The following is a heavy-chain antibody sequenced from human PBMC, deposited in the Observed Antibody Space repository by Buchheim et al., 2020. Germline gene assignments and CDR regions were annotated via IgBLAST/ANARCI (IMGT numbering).Heavy chain of an antibody. J-gene: IGHJ6*02. CDR1: GGTFNTHA. Sequence: QAHLVQSGAEVKKPGSSVKVSCKASGGTFNTHAISWVRQAPGQGLEWMGGLFPLSGTTKYAQRFRDRVTFTADESTSTADMKLSSRSTEDAAVYYCATRFVIRTVKGYYYYDLDVWGQGT. CDR3: ATRFVIRTVKGYYYYDLDV. D-gene: IGHD2-15*01. CDR2: LFPLSGTT. V-gene: IGHV1-69*01.